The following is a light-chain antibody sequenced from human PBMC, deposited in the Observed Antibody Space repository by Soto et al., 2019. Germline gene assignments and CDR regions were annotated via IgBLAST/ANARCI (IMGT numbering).Light chain of an antibody. V-gene: IGLV1-40*01. CDR2: GNS. CDR1: SSNIGAGYD. J-gene: IGLJ2*01. CDR3: QSYESSLDVV. Sequence: QSVLTQPPSVSGAPGQRVTISCTGSSSNIGAGYDVHWYQQLPGTAPKLLTYGNSNRPSGVPDRFSGSKSGTSASLAITGLQAEDEADYYCQSYESSLDVVFGGGTKLTVL.